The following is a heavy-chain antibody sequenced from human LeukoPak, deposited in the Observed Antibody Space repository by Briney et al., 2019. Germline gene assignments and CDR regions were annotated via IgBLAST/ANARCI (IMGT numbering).Heavy chain of an antibody. D-gene: IGHD3-22*01. CDR3: AREGSRITMIVVANDAFDI. V-gene: IGHV1-69*04. J-gene: IGHJ3*02. Sequence: ASVKVSCKASGGTFSSYAISWVRQAPGQGLEWMGRIIPILGIANYAQKFQGRVTITADKSTSTAYMELSSLRSEDTAVYYCAREGSRITMIVVANDAFDIWGQGTMVTVSS. CDR1: GGTFSSYA. CDR2: IIPILGIA.